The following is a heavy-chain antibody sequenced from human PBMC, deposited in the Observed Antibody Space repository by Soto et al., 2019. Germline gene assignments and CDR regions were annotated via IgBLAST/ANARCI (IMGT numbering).Heavy chain of an antibody. CDR3: ARGRRGLRYLDPYRFDY. Sequence: QVQLQQWGAGLLKPSETLSLTCAVYGGSFSGYYWSWIRQPPGKGLEWIGEINHSGSTNYNPSLKSRVTISVDTPKNHSSLKLSSVTAADTAVYYCARGRRGLRYLDPYRFDYWGQGTLVTVSS. J-gene: IGHJ4*02. V-gene: IGHV4-34*01. CDR1: GGSFSGYY. D-gene: IGHD3-9*01. CDR2: INHSGST.